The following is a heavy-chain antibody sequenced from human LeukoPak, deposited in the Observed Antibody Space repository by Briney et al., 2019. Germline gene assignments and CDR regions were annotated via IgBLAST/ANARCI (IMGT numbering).Heavy chain of an antibody. J-gene: IGHJ4*02. CDR1: GGSFSGYY. Sequence: SETLPLTCAVYGGSFSGYYWSWIRQPPGKGLEWIGEINHSGSTNYNPSLKSRVTISVDTSKNQFSLKLSSVTAADTAVYYCARGHITMPSPPKKRRYYFDYWGQGTLVTVSS. D-gene: IGHD3-10*01. CDR2: INHSGST. CDR3: ARGHITMPSPPKKRRYYFDY. V-gene: IGHV4-34*01.